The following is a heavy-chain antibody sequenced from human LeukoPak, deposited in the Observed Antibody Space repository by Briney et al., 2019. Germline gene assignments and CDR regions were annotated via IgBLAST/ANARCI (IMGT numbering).Heavy chain of an antibody. CDR2: IFYSGST. CDR1: GGSISDYH. Sequence: SDTLSLTCNVSGGSISDYHWSWIRQPPGKALEWVGYIFYSGSTNYHPSLESRVTISADRSKNQFSLKVNSVIAADTAVYYCARAFYYDTRGYQSYTFDIWGQGTQVTVSS. D-gene: IGHD3-22*01. CDR3: ARAFYYDTRGYQSYTFDI. J-gene: IGHJ3*02. V-gene: IGHV4-59*07.